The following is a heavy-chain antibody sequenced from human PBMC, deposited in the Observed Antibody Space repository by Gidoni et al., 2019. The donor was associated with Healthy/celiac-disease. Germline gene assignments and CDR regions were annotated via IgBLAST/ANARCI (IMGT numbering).Heavy chain of an antibody. V-gene: IGHV1-69*08. CDR2: IIPILGIA. J-gene: IGHJ5*02. Sequence: QVQLVQSGAEVKKPGSSVKVSCKASGGTFSSYTISWVRQAPGQGLEWMGRIIPILGIANYAQKFQGRVTITADKSTSTAYMELSSLRSEDTAVYYCAREPTNYGGNSGSKFDPWGQGTLVTVSS. CDR1: GGTFSSYT. D-gene: IGHD4-17*01. CDR3: AREPTNYGGNSGSKFDP.